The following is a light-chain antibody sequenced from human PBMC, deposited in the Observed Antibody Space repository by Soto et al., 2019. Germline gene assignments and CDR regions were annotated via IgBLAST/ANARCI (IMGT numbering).Light chain of an antibody. CDR3: SSFTRSNSYV. CDR2: DVS. Sequence: QSALTQPASVSGSPGQSITISCTGTSSDVGAYNYVSWYQQHPGKVPKLMIYDVSDRPSGVSNRFSGSKSGNTASLTISGPQAEDEADYYCSSFTRSNSYVFGTGTKLTVL. J-gene: IGLJ1*01. V-gene: IGLV2-14*03. CDR1: SSDVGAYNY.